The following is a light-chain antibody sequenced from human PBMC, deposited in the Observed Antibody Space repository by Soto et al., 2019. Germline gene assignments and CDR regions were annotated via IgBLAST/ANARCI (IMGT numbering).Light chain of an antibody. CDR3: AAWDDSLNGVL. V-gene: IGLV1-44*01. Sequence: QSVLTQPPSASGTPGQRVTISCSGSSSNLGSNTVNWYQQVPGTAPKLLMYSDNQRPSGVPDRFSGSRSGTSVSLAISGLQSEDEADYYCAAWDDSLNGVLFGGGTKVTVL. CDR1: SSNLGSNT. J-gene: IGLJ2*01. CDR2: SDN.